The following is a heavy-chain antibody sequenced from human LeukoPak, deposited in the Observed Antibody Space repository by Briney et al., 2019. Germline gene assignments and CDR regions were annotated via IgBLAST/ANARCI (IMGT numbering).Heavy chain of an antibody. Sequence: SETLSLTCAVYGGSFSGYYWSWIRQPPGKGLEWIGEINHSGSTNYNPSLKSRVTISVDTSKNQFSLKLSSVTAADTAVYYCARARSRTNYYDSSGYYSQYHYYGMDVWGQGTTVTVSS. CDR3: ARARSRTNYYDSSGYYSQYHYYGMDV. D-gene: IGHD3-22*01. J-gene: IGHJ6*02. CDR2: INHSGST. CDR1: GGSFSGYY. V-gene: IGHV4-34*01.